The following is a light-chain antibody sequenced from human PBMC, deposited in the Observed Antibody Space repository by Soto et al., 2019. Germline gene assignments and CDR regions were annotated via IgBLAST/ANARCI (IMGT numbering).Light chain of an antibody. CDR1: SSNIGNNY. Sequence: QSVLTQPPSVSAAPGQKVTISCSGSSSNIGNNYVSWYQHLPGTAPKLLIYDNSERPSGIPDRFSGSKSGTSATLGITGLQTGDEADYYCGTWDSSLGPYVFGTGTKVTVL. V-gene: IGLV1-51*01. CDR2: DNS. CDR3: GTWDSSLGPYV. J-gene: IGLJ1*01.